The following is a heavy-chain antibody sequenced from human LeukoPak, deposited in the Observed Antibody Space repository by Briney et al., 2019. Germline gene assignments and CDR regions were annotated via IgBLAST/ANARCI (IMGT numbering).Heavy chain of an antibody. V-gene: IGHV2-70*20. CDR3: ARSRNYGDCFDY. J-gene: IGHJ4*02. CDR2: IDWDDDK. CDR1: GFSLSTSGMC. Sequence: ESGPALVKPTQTLTLTCTFSGFSLSTSGMCVSWVRQPPGKALEWLALIDWDDDKYYSTSLKTRLTISKDTSKNQVVLTMTNMDPVDTATYYCARSRNYGDCFDYWGQGTLVTVSS. D-gene: IGHD4-17*01.